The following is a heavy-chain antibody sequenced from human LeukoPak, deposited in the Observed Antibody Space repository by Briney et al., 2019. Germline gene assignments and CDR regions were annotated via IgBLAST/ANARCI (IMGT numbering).Heavy chain of an antibody. CDR2: ISGSGGST. J-gene: IGHJ4*02. V-gene: IGHV3-23*01. Sequence: PGGSLRLSCAASGFTFSSYAMSWVRQAPGKGLEWVSAISGSGGSTYYADSVKGRFTISRDNSKNTLYLQMNSLRAEDTAVYYCAKDLLSTAMVRPYFDYWGQGTLVTVSS. CDR3: AKDLLSTAMVRPYFDY. D-gene: IGHD5-18*01. CDR1: GFTFSSYA.